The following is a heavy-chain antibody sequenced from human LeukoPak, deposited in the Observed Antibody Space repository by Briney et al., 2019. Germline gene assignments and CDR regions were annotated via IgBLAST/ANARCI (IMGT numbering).Heavy chain of an antibody. Sequence: PSETLSLTCTVSGGSISSYYWSWIRQPPGKGLEWIGYIYYSGSTNYSPSLKSRVTISVDTSKNQFSLKLSSVTAADTAVYYCAREGYDFWSGHINNWFDPWGQGTLVTVSS. J-gene: IGHJ5*02. CDR1: GGSISSYY. D-gene: IGHD3-3*01. V-gene: IGHV4-59*01. CDR2: IYYSGST. CDR3: AREGYDFWSGHINNWFDP.